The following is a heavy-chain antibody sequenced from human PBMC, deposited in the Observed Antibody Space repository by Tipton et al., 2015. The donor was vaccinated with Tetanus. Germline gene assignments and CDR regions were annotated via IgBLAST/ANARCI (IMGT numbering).Heavy chain of an antibody. CDR2: VYYTGYT. CDR3: AGVTAQRTELYVEH. J-gene: IGHJ1*01. CDR1: GDSVSGYY. V-gene: IGHV4-59*02. Sequence: LRLSCTVSGDSVSGYYWSWIRQPPGKGLEWVGYVYYTGYTNYNPSLKSRVTISMDRSENQISLKMTSVTAADSAVYYCAGVTAQRTELYVEHCGQGTHVTVFS. D-gene: IGHD1-7*01.